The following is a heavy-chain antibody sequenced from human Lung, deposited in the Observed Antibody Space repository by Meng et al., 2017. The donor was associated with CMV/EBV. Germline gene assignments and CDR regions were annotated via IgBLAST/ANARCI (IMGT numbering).Heavy chain of an antibody. CDR1: GYTFTGYY. CDR2: ISPNSGGT. D-gene: IGHD6-13*01. V-gene: IGHV1-2*02. J-gene: IGHJ4*02. CDR3: ARGDYSSTLPFDY. Sequence: ASVKVSCKASGYTFTGYYMHWVRQAPGQGLEWMGWISPNSGGTNYAQNFQGRVTMTRDTSISTAYMELSRLRSDDTAVYYCARGDYSSTLPFDYWGQGTLVTVSS.